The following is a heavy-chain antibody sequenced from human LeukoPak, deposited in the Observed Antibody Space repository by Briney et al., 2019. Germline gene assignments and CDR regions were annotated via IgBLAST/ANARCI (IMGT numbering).Heavy chain of an antibody. D-gene: IGHD3-10*01. V-gene: IGHV3-7*01. CDR3: ARSGSDFDY. J-gene: IGHJ4*02. CDR2: IKEDGSEK. Sequence: PGGSLRLSCAASGFTFSSYAMSWVRQAPGKGLEWVANIKEDGSEKNYVDSVKGRFTISRDNAKNSLYLQVNSLRAEDTAVYYCARSGSDFDYWGQGTLVTVSS. CDR1: GFTFSSYA.